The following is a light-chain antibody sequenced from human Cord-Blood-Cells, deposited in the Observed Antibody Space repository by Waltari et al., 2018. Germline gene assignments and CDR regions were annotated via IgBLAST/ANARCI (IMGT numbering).Light chain of an antibody. CDR3: SSYTSSSTWV. Sequence: QSALTQPASVSGSPGQSITISCTGTSSDVGGYNYVSWYQQHPGKAPKLMIYDVSNRXSGVXNXXXXSKXXXXXXLTISGLQAEDEADYYCSSYTSSSTWVFGGGTKLTVL. V-gene: IGLV2-14*03. J-gene: IGLJ3*02. CDR2: DVS. CDR1: SSDVGGYNY.